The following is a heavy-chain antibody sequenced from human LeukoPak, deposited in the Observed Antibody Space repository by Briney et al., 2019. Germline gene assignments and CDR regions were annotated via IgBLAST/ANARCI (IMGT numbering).Heavy chain of an antibody. CDR3: VRQFAS. CDR2: VSGSGSTV. J-gene: IGHJ4*02. V-gene: IGHV3-48*01. CDR1: GFTFSDHI. Sequence: PSGGSLGLSCAASGFTFSDHIMNWVRQLPGKRLEWVAYVSGSGSTVYYADSEKGRFTISRDNGKSSLYLQMNSLRVEDTALYYCVRQFASWGQGTLVTVSS.